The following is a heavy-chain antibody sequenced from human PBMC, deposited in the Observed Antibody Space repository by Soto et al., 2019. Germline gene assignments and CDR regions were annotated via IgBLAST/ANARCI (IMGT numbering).Heavy chain of an antibody. CDR1: GFTFSSYA. D-gene: IGHD3-3*01. V-gene: IGHV3-23*01. Sequence: GGSLRLSCAASGFTFSSYAMSWVRQAPGKGLEWVSAISGSGGSTYYADSVKGRFTISRDNSKNTLYLQMNSLRAEDTAVYYCAKDSDYYDFWSGYYPFGYDMDVWGKGTTVTVSS. CDR3: AKDSDYYDFWSGYYPFGYDMDV. CDR2: ISGSGGST. J-gene: IGHJ6*03.